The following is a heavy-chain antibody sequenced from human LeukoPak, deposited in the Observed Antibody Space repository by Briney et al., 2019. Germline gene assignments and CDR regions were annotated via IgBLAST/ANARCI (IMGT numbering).Heavy chain of an antibody. J-gene: IGHJ6*02. D-gene: IGHD2-2*01. Sequence: GESLKISCKGSGYNFTSYWIGWVRQMPGKGLEWMGIIYPGDSDTRYSPSFQGQVTISADKSISTAYLQWSSLKASDTAMYYCARLCSSTSCYPVGMDVWGQGTTVTVSS. CDR2: IYPGDSDT. V-gene: IGHV5-51*01. CDR3: ARLCSSTSCYPVGMDV. CDR1: GYNFTSYW.